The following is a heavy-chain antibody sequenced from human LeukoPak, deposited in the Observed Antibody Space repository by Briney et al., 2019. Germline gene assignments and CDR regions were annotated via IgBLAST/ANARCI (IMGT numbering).Heavy chain of an antibody. CDR1: GFTFSNFV. Sequence: PGGSLRLSCEASGFTFSNFVMHWVRQAPGKGLEWVALIWYDGSSENYADSVKGRFAISRDNSKNTLYLQMNSLRAEDSAVYHCAKHGGYPSGIFQWGLDYWGQGTLVTVSS. CDR2: IWYDGSSE. D-gene: IGHD3-10*01. J-gene: IGHJ4*02. V-gene: IGHV3-33*06. CDR3: AKHGGYPSGIFQWGLDY.